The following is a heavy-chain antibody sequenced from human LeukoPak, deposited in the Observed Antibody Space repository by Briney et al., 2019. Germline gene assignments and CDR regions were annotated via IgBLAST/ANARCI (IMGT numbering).Heavy chain of an antibody. Sequence: GGSLRLSCAASGFTFSTYWMHWVRQAPGKGLVWVSDINTDGSSTNYADSVKGRFTISRDNSKNTLYLQMNSLRAEDTAVYYCAKDRSASRREDLDYWGQGTLVTVSS. D-gene: IGHD1-26*01. J-gene: IGHJ4*02. V-gene: IGHV3-74*01. CDR3: AKDRSASRREDLDY. CDR2: INTDGSST. CDR1: GFTFSTYW.